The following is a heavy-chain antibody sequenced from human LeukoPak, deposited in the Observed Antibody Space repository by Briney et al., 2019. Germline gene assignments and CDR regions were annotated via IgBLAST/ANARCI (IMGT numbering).Heavy chain of an antibody. Sequence: GGSLRLSCAASGFTFSSYSMNWVRQAPGKGLEWVSYISSSSSTIYYADSVKGRFTISRDNAKNSLYLQMNSLRAEDTAVYYCASLLSTVVSSDYYYYYMDVWGKGTTVTVSS. CDR2: ISSSSSTI. CDR1: GFTFSSYS. V-gene: IGHV3-48*01. D-gene: IGHD4-23*01. CDR3: ASLLSTVVSSDYYYYYMDV. J-gene: IGHJ6*03.